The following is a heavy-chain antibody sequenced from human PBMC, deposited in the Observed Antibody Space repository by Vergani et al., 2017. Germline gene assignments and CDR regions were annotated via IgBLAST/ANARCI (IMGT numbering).Heavy chain of an antibody. V-gene: IGHV3-23*01. CDR1: GFTFSSYA. CDR3: AKDIPLGVSFHDAFDI. D-gene: IGHD1-26*01. Sequence: EVQLLESGGGLVQPGGSLRLSCEASGFTFSSYAMSWVRQAPGKGLEWFSAISGSGGSTYYADAVKGRFTISRDNSKNTLYLQMNSLRAEDTAVYYCAKDIPLGVSFHDAFDIWGQGTMVTVSS. CDR2: ISGSGGST. J-gene: IGHJ3*02.